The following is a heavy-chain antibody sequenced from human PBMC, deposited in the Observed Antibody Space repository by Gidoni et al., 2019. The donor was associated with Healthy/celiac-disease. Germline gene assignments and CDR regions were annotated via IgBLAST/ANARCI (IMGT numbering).Heavy chain of an antibody. CDR2: IGPAGDT. D-gene: IGHD3-22*01. CDR1: GFTFSSYD. Sequence: EVQLVESGGGLVQPGGSLRLSCAASGFTFSSYDMHWVRQATGKGLEWVSAIGPAGDTYYPGSVKGRFTISRENAKNSLYLQMNSLRAGDTAVYYCARAQPYYDSSGYYYGLNAFDIWGQGTMVTVSS. J-gene: IGHJ3*02. V-gene: IGHV3-13*01. CDR3: ARAQPYYDSSGYYYGLNAFDI.